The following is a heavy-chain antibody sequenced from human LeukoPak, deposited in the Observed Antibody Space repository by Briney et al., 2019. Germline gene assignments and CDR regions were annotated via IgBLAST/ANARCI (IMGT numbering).Heavy chain of an antibody. CDR1: GYTFTSYG. CDR3: ARTGWFGESIGAFDI. Sequence: ASVKVSCKASGYTFTSYGINWVRQVTGQGLEWMGWMNPNSGNTGYAQKFQGRVTITRNTSISTAYMELSSLRSEDTAVYYCARTGWFGESIGAFDIWGQGTMVTVSS. D-gene: IGHD3-10*01. J-gene: IGHJ3*02. V-gene: IGHV1-8*03. CDR2: MNPNSGNT.